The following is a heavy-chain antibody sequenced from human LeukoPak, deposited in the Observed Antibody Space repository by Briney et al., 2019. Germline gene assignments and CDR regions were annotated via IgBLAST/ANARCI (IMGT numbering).Heavy chain of an antibody. CDR1: GGSISSHY. D-gene: IGHD6-6*01. V-gene: IGHV4-4*09. CDR3: ARLGGIAARMNYYYYMDV. Sequence: SETLSLTCTVSGGSISSHYWSWIRQPPGKGLEWIGYIYTSGSTNYNPSLKSRVTISVDTSKNQFSLKLSSVTAADTAVYYCARLGGIAARMNYYYYMDVWGKGTTVTVSS. CDR2: IYTSGST. J-gene: IGHJ6*03.